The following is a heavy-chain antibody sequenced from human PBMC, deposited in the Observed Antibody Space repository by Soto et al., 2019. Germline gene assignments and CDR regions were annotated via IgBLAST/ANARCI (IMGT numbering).Heavy chain of an antibody. Sequence: GGSLRLSCAASGFTFSSSWMNWVRQAPGMGLEWVANIKQDGSEKYYVDSVKGRFTISRDNAQNSLYLQMNSLRAEDTALYYCARRGDGSSWTLFDYWGQGTLVTVSS. CDR2: IKQDGSEK. D-gene: IGHD6-13*01. V-gene: IGHV3-7*01. CDR3: ARRGDGSSWTLFDY. J-gene: IGHJ4*02. CDR1: GFTFSSSW.